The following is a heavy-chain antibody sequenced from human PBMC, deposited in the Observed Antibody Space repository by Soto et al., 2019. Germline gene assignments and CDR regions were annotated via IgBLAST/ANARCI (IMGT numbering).Heavy chain of an antibody. CDR3: ARDPPATRHGMDV. V-gene: IGHV3-53*02. CDR2: IYSGGST. Sequence: EVQLVETGGGLIQPGGSPRLSCAASGFTVSSNYMSWVRQAPGKGLEWGSVIYSGGSTYYADSVRGRFTISSDNSKNTLYLQMKSLRAEDTAVYYCARDPPATRHGMDVWGQGTTVTVSS. J-gene: IGHJ6*02. CDR1: GFTVSSNY.